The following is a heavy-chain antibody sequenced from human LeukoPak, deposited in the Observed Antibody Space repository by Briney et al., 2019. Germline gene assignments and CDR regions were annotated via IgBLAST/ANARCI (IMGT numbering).Heavy chain of an antibody. CDR1: GYRFSTYW. Sequence: GVSLKISCNTPGYRFSTYWIAWVGQLRGKGLEWMGIIYPSDSDTKYSPSFQGQVTISADESINTAYLQWSSLRLSDTAMYYCATPSRQYTTSYGYDYWGQGTLVIVSS. J-gene: IGHJ4*02. CDR2: IYPSDSDT. CDR3: ATPSRQYTTSYGYDY. V-gene: IGHV5-51*01. D-gene: IGHD1-26*01.